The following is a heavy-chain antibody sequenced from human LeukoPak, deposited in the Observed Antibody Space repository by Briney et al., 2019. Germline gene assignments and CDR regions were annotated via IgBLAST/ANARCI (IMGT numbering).Heavy chain of an antibody. CDR3: ASSMAGFPTD. CDR1: GGSISSYY. V-gene: IGHV4-59*01. Sequence: SETLSLTCTVSGGSISSYYLSWIRQPPGKGLEWIGYIYYSGSTNYNPSLKSRVAISVDTSKNQFSLKLSSVTAADTAVYYCASSMAGFPTDWGQGTLVTVSS. J-gene: IGHJ4*02. CDR2: IYYSGST. D-gene: IGHD5-24*01.